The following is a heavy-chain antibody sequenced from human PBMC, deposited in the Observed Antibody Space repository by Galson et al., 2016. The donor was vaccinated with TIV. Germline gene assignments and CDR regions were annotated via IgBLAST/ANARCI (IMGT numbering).Heavy chain of an antibody. J-gene: IGHJ4*02. CDR1: GFTFSSHA. Sequence: SLRLSCAASGFTFSSHAMSWVRQTPGRGLEWVSLISGSGAATYYADSVKGRFTISRDNSENTLYLQMNSLRAEDTAIYHCARGNRLLLPLLYCDYWGQGTLVTVSS. CDR2: ISGSGAAT. V-gene: IGHV3-23*01. D-gene: IGHD1-14*01. CDR3: ARGNRLLLPLLYCDY.